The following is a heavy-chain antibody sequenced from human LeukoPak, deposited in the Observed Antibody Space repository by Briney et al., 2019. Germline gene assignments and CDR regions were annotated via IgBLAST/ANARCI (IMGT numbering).Heavy chain of an antibody. D-gene: IGHD6-13*01. Sequence: SETLSLTCTVSGGSISRYYWSWIRQPPGKGLEWIGYIYYSGSTNYNPSLKSRVTISVDTSKNQFSLKLSSVTAADTAVYYCARDSGAAGTDYWGQGTLVTVSS. V-gene: IGHV4-59*01. CDR3: ARDSGAAGTDY. CDR1: GGSISRYY. CDR2: IYYSGST. J-gene: IGHJ4*02.